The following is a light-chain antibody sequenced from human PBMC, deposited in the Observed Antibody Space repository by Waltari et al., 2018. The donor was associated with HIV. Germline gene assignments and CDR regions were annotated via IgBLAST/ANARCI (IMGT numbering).Light chain of an antibody. J-gene: IGKJ1*01. V-gene: IGKV3-20*01. CDR3: QQYGSSSWT. CDR1: QSVSSSN. Sequence: IVLTQSPGTLSLSPGERATLSCRARQSVSSSNLAWYQQKPGQAPRLLIYGASSRATGIPDRFSGSGSGTDFTLTISRLEPEDFAVYYCQQYGSSSWTFGQGTKVEIK. CDR2: GAS.